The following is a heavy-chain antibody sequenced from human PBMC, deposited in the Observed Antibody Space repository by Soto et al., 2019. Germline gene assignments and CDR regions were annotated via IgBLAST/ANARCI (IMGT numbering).Heavy chain of an antibody. CDR3: AKGSHGDYDY. Sequence: PGGSLRLSCAASGLTFSSYAMSWVRQAPGKGLEWVSAIGGSGGNTYYADSVKGRFTISRDNSKNTLYLQMNSLRAEDTAVYYCAKGSHGDYDYWGQGTLVTVSS. D-gene: IGHD4-17*01. CDR1: GLTFSSYA. J-gene: IGHJ4*02. CDR2: IGGSGGNT. V-gene: IGHV3-23*01.